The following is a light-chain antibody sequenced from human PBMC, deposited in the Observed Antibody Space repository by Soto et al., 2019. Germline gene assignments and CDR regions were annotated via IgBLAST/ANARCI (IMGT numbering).Light chain of an antibody. CDR1: QSVSNNY. V-gene: IGKV3-20*01. Sequence: EIVLKKPPGTLSLSPGERATLSCRASQSVSNNYLAWYQQKPGQAPRLLIYGASNRATGIPDRFSGSGSGTDFTLTISILEPEDFAVYYCQQYGSSGTFGQGAKVDI. CDR3: QQYGSSGT. CDR2: GAS. J-gene: IGKJ1*01.